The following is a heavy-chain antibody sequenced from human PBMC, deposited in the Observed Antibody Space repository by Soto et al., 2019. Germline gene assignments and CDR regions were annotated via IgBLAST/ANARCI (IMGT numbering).Heavy chain of an antibody. V-gene: IGHV1-69*06. Sequence: SVKVSCKASGGTFSSYAISWVRQAPGQGLEWMGGIIPIFGTANYAQKFQGRVTITADKSTSTAYMELSSLRSEDTAVYYCARKRWSGYYTVGYRYYYGMDVWGQGTTVTAP. CDR1: GGTFSSYA. D-gene: IGHD3-3*01. CDR2: IIPIFGTA. J-gene: IGHJ6*02. CDR3: ARKRWSGYYTVGYRYYYGMDV.